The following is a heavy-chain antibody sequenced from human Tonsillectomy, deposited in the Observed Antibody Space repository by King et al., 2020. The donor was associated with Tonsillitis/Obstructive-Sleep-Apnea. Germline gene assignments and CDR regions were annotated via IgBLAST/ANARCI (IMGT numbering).Heavy chain of an antibody. CDR1: GFTFSDYY. J-gene: IGHJ4*02. Sequence: VQLVESGGGLVKPGGSLRLSCAASGFTFSDYYMSWIRQAPGKGLEWVSYISRSIRYTNYADSVKGRFTISRDKATNSLYMQMNSLRAEETAVYYCARGGRSYYDFWSGYSAPAAYWGQGTLVTVSS. CDR2: ISRSIRYT. V-gene: IGHV3-11*05. CDR3: ARGGRSYYDFWSGYSAPAAY. D-gene: IGHD3-3*01.